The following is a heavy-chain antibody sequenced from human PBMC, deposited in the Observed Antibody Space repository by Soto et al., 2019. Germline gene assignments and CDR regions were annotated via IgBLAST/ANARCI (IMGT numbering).Heavy chain of an antibody. CDR2: IIPLFGKA. D-gene: IGHD3-22*01. CDR1: GGTFSRYA. V-gene: IGHV1-69*13. Sequence: SVKVSCKASGGTFSRYAISWVRQAPGQGLEWMGGIIPLFGKANYAQKFQGRVTITADESTSTAYMELSSLRSEDTAVYYCARDGTLYDSSGYYYLYWGQGTLVTVSS. CDR3: ARDGTLYDSSGYYYLY. J-gene: IGHJ4*02.